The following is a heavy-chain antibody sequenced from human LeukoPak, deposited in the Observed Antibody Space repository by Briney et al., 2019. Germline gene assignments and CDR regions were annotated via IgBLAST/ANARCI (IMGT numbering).Heavy chain of an antibody. CDR1: GGSISSGGYY. V-gene: IGHV4-30-2*01. D-gene: IGHD1-1*01. CDR2: IYHSGST. J-gene: IGHJ6*03. Sequence: SETLSLTCTVSGGSISSGGYYWSWLRQPPGKGLEWIGYIYHSGSTYYNPSLKSRVTISVDRSKNQFSLKLSSVTAADTAVYYCARVWSYYYYMDVWGKGTTVTVSS. CDR3: ARVWSYYYYMDV.